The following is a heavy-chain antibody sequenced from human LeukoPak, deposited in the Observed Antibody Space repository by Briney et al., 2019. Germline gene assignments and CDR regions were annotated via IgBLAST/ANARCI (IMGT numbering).Heavy chain of an antibody. CDR2: IIPILGIA. CDR1: GGTFSSYA. D-gene: IGHD1-26*01. Sequence: SVKVSCKASGGTFSSYAISWVRQAPGQGLEWMGRIIPILGIANYAQKFQGRVTITADKSTSTAYMELSSLRSEDTAVYYCASHDDGSYGTFDYWGQGTLVTVSS. CDR3: ASHDDGSYGTFDY. V-gene: IGHV1-69*04. J-gene: IGHJ4*02.